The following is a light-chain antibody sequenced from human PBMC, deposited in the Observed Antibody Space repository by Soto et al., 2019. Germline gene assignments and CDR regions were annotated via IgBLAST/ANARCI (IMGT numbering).Light chain of an antibody. CDR3: SSYARRYNHV. J-gene: IGLJ1*01. CDR1: TSDVGGYNY. V-gene: IGLV2-11*01. Sequence: QSALTQPGSVSGSPGQAGAISCTGTTSDVGGYNYVSWYQQHRGKASKLIIFDGTKRCSGCSDRFAGCKSGNRACVSISGLLAEDEADYYCSSYARRYNHVFGTRTKVTVL. CDR2: DGT.